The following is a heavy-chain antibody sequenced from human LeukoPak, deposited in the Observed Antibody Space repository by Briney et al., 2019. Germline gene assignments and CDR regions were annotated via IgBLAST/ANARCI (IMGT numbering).Heavy chain of an antibody. V-gene: IGHV3-23*01. D-gene: IGHD3-22*01. CDR2: ISGSGSST. J-gene: IGHJ4*02. Sequence: GGSLRLSCAASGFTFSNYAMRWVRQAPGKGLAGVAGISGSGSSTFHADSVKGRFTISRDNSKNTLYLQMNSLRGEDTAVYYCAKTSDSSATENWGQGTLVTVSS. CDR3: AKTSDSSATEN. CDR1: GFTFSNYA.